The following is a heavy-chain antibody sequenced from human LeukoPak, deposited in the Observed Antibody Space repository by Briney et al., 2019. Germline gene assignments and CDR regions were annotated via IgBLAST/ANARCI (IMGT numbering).Heavy chain of an antibody. CDR2: ISYDGSNK. CDR3: ARERRASIQDP. V-gene: IGHV3-30-3*01. J-gene: IGHJ5*02. D-gene: IGHD6-6*01. CDR1: GFTFSSYA. Sequence: RRSLRLSCAASGFTFSSYAMHWVRQAPGKGLEWVAVISYDGSNKYYADSVKGRFTISRDNSKNTLYLQMNSLRAEDTAVYYWARERRASIQDPWGQGTLVTVSS.